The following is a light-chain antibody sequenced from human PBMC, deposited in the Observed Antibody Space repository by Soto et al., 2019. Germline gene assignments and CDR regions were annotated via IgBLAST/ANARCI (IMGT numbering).Light chain of an antibody. CDR2: GAS. CDR3: QQDYNFPIT. Sequence: PGERVTLSCTASQSVSSSYLTWYQQTPGQAPRLLIYGASTRDTGIPARFSGSGSGTDFTLTISSLQPEDFAVYYCQQDYNFPITFGPGTKVDIK. J-gene: IGKJ3*01. CDR1: QSVSSSY. V-gene: IGKV3D-7*01.